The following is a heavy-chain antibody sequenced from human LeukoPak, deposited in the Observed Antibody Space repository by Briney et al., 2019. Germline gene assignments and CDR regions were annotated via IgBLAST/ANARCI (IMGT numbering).Heavy chain of an antibody. Sequence: PGGSPRLSCAASGFTFSSYAMPWVRQAPGKGLEWVAVISYDGSNKYYADSVKGRFTISRDNSKNTLYLQMNSLRAEDTAVYYCAKGIVGTPPFFDYWGQGTLVTVSS. CDR2: ISYDGSNK. V-gene: IGHV3-30-3*01. J-gene: IGHJ4*02. CDR1: GFTFSSYA. D-gene: IGHD1-26*01. CDR3: AKGIVGTPPFFDY.